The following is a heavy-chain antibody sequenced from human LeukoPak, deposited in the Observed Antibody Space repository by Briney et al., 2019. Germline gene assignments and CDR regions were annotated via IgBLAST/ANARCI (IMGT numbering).Heavy chain of an antibody. CDR1: GGSISSSSYY. Sequence: KTSETLSLTCTVSGGSISSSSYYWGWIRQPPGKGLEWIGSIYYSGSTYYNPSLKSRVTISVDTSKNQFSPKLSSVTAADTAVYYCARRQQLAQNWFDPWGQGTLVTVSS. CDR2: IYYSGST. V-gene: IGHV4-39*01. D-gene: IGHD6-13*01. J-gene: IGHJ5*02. CDR3: ARRQQLAQNWFDP.